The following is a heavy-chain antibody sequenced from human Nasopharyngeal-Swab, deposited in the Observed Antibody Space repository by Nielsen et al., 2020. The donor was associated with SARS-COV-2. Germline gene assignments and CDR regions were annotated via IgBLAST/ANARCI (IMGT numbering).Heavy chain of an antibody. D-gene: IGHD3-10*01. Sequence: GESLKISCAASGFTFSSYGMHWVRQAPGKGLEWVAVISYDGSNKYYADSVKGRFTISRDNSKNTLYLQMNSLRAEDTAVYYCASGEGYYYGSGTFDYWGQGTLVTVSS. V-gene: IGHV3-30*03. J-gene: IGHJ4*02. CDR2: ISYDGSNK. CDR1: GFTFSSYG. CDR3: ASGEGYYYGSGTFDY.